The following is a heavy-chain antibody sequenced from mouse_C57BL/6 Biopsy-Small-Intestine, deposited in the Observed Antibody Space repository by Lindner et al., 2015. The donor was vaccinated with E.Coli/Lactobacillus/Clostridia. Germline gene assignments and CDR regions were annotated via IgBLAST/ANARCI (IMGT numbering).Heavy chain of an antibody. V-gene: IGHV1-80*01. D-gene: IGHD1-1*01. J-gene: IGHJ2*01. CDR1: GYVFSNYW. Sequence: VQLQESGAELVKPGASVKISCKASGYVFSNYWMNWVKQRPGKGLEWIGQIYPGDGDTNYNGKLKGKATLTADKSSSATYMQLSSLTSEDSAVYFCARLVVAPDYWGQGTTLTVSS. CDR2: IYPGDGDT. CDR3: ARLVVAPDY.